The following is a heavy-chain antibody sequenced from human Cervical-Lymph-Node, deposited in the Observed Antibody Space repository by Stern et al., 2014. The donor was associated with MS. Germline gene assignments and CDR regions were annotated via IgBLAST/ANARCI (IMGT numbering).Heavy chain of an antibody. V-gene: IGHV3-21*01. CDR2: ITSSSSEL. D-gene: IGHD3-22*01. CDR1: GFTFSSYS. CDR3: ARDPYYSSGYGY. J-gene: IGHJ4*02. Sequence: VQLVESGGGLVKPGGSLRLSCAASGFTFSSYSMNWVRQAPGNGLEWFSPITSSSSELYYADSVKGRFTISRDNAKNSLYLQMNSLRAEDTAVYYCARDPYYSSGYGYWGQGTLVTVSS.